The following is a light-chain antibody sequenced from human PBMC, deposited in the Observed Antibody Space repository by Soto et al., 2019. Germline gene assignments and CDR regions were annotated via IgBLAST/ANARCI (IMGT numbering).Light chain of an antibody. J-gene: IGKJ1*01. CDR1: QDIKEW. CDR2: GAS. V-gene: IGKV1-5*03. Sequence: DIPMTQSPSTLSASVGDRVIITCRASQDIKEWLAWYQQRPGKAPKLLIYGASKLYSGVSSRFSGSGSGTEFTLIITGLLSEDLGTYFCQHYHHYPWTFGRGTRVEV. CDR3: QHYHHYPWT.